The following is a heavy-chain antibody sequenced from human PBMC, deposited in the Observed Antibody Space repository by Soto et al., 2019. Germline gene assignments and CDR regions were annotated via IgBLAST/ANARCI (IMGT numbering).Heavy chain of an antibody. CDR1: GFTFTTSS. CDR2: ITSSSSAI. D-gene: IGHD3-9*01. CDR3: ARDLDWAFDF. Sequence: GGSLRLSCAASGFTFTTSSLNWVRQAPGKGLEWISYITSSSSAIHYAESVKGRFTISRDNARNSVYLQMSSLRAEDTAVYYCARDLDWAFDFWGQGTLVTVSS. V-gene: IGHV3-48*01. J-gene: IGHJ4*02.